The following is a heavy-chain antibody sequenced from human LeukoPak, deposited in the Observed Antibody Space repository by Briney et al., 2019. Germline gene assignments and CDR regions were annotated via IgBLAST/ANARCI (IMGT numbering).Heavy chain of an antibody. V-gene: IGHV3-53*01. CDR2: IYSGGST. Sequence: GGSLRLSCAASGFTVSSNYMSWVRQAPGKGLEWVSVIYSGGSTYYADSVKGRFTISRDNSKNTLYLQMNSLRAEDTAVYYCARAHHYCSGGSCYSGYYFDYWGQGTLVTVSS. D-gene: IGHD2-15*01. CDR3: ARAHHYCSGGSCYSGYYFDY. J-gene: IGHJ4*02. CDR1: GFTVSSNY.